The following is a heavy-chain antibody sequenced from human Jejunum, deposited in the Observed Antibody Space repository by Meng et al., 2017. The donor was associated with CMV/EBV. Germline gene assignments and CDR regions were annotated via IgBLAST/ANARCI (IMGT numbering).Heavy chain of an antibody. V-gene: IGHV3-7*01. CDR2: IKEDGSEK. CDR3: ARDRNLTF. Sequence: SCGGSGFTFSKHWMTWVRQAPGKGLEWVANIKEDGSEKYYVDAVKGRFTISRDNVENSLFLQMNSLRADDTAVYYCARDRNLTFWGQGTLVTVSS. D-gene: IGHD3-9*01. CDR1: GFTFSKHW. J-gene: IGHJ4*02.